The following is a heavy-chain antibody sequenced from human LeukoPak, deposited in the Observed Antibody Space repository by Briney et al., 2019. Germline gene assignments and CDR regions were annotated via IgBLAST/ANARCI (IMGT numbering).Heavy chain of an antibody. J-gene: IGHJ6*03. D-gene: IGHD1-14*01. CDR1: GDTFNNYI. Sequence: ASVKVSCKASGDTFNNYIITWVRQAPGQGLEWMGGVMPLFNTPNYAQKFQGRITIITDASTHTSYMELRSPRSEDTAVYSCARVDRHHFYMDVWGKGTTVTVSS. CDR3: ARVDRHHFYMDV. CDR2: VMPLFNTP. V-gene: IGHV1-69*05.